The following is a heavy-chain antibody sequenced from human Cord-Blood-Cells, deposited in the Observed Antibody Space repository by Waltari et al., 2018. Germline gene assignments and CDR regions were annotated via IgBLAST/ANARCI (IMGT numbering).Heavy chain of an antibody. CDR2: IDPGDPDT. J-gene: IGHJ4*02. Sequence: EVQLVQSGAEVKKPGESLKISCKGSGYSFTSYWIGWVLQMPGKGLEWMGIIDPGDPDTGYSPTSQGQVPISADKSISTAYLQWSSLKASDTAMYYCARFNSGFDYWGQGTLVTVSS. D-gene: IGHD7-27*01. V-gene: IGHV5-51*01. CDR3: ARFNSGFDY. CDR1: GYSFTSYW.